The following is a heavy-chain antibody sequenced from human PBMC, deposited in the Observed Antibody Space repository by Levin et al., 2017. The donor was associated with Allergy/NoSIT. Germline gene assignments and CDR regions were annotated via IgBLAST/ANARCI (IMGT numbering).Heavy chain of an antibody. D-gene: IGHD6-19*01. V-gene: IGHV3-9*01. CDR3: AKAPSYSSGWYRYYYYYGMDV. CDR2: ISWNSGSI. J-gene: IGHJ6*02. Sequence: QAGGSLRLSCAASGFTFDDYAMHWVRQAPGKGLEWVSGISWNSGSIGYADSVKGRFTISRDNAKNSLYLQMNSLRAEDTALYYCAKAPSYSSGWYRYYYYYGMDVWGQGTTVTVSS. CDR1: GFTFDDYA.